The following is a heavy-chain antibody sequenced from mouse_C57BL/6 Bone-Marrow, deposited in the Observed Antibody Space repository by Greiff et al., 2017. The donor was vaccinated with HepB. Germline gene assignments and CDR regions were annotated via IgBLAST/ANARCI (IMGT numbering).Heavy chain of an antibody. CDR1: GFTFSDYG. CDR3: VRKGEYDGSSYWYFDV. V-gene: IGHV5-15*01. Sequence: DVMLVESGGGLVQPGGSLKLSCAASGFTFSDYGMAWVRQAPRKGPEGVAFISNLAYSIYYADTVTGRFTISRENAKNTRYLEMSSLRSEDTAMYYCVRKGEYDGSSYWYFDVGGTGTTVTVAS. CDR2: ISNLAYSI. J-gene: IGHJ1*03. D-gene: IGHD1-1*01.